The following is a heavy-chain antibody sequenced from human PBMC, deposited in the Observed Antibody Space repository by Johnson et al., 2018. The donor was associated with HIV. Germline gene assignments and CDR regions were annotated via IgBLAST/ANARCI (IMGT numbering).Heavy chain of an antibody. J-gene: IGHJ3*02. CDR3: ARNYGSGTYFCNEAFDM. V-gene: IGHV3-20*04. CDR2: INWNGEST. D-gene: IGHD3-10*01. Sequence: VQLVESGGGLVQPGGSLRLSCAASGFTFDDYGMSWVRQGPGKGPEWVSGINWNGESTGYAESVKGRFTIFRDNAKNSTYLEMNSLRVEDTALYYCARNYGSGTYFCNEAFDMWGQGTRVIVSS. CDR1: GFTFDDYG.